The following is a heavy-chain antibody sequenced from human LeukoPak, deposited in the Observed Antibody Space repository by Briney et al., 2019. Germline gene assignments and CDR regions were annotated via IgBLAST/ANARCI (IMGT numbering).Heavy chain of an antibody. V-gene: IGHV4-4*07. CDR3: AREPLPRGYNSGTYYFDY. CDR1: GGSISSYY. D-gene: IGHD6-19*01. CDR2: IYTSGST. Sequence: SETLSLTCTVSGGSISSYYWSWIRQPAGKGLEWIGRIYTSGSTNYNPSLKSRVTMSVDTSKNQFSLKLSSVTAADTAVYYCAREPLPRGYNSGTYYFDYWGQGTLVTVSS. J-gene: IGHJ4*02.